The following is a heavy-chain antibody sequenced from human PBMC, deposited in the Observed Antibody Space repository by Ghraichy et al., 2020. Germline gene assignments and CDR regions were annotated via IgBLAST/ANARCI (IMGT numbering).Heavy chain of an antibody. V-gene: IGHV3-66*01. CDR3: ARDTDGYNTGGFDY. Sequence: GRSLRLSCAASGFTVSSNYLSWVRQAPGKGLEWVSVIYSGGSTYYADSVKGRFTISRDNSKNTVYLQMNSLRAEDTALYYCARDTDGYNTGGFDYWGQGTLVTVSS. D-gene: IGHD5-24*01. J-gene: IGHJ4*02. CDR1: GFTVSSNY. CDR2: IYSGGST.